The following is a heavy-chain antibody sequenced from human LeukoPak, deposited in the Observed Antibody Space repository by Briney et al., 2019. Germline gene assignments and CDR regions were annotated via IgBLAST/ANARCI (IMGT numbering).Heavy chain of an antibody. Sequence: PVGSLRLSSAPPVFTLTSHIVNCVCQALGKGLEWVSHISSSSNTIHYADSVKGRFTISRDNAKNSLYLQMNSLRAEDTAVYYCARGNQQLVTHYLDYWGQGTLVTVSS. CDR3: ARGNQQLVTHYLDY. CDR2: ISSSSNTI. D-gene: IGHD6-13*01. V-gene: IGHV3-48*01. CDR1: VFTLTSHI. J-gene: IGHJ4*02.